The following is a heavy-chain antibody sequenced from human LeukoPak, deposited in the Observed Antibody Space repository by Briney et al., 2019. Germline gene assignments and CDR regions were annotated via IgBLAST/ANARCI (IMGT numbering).Heavy chain of an antibody. D-gene: IGHD3-10*01. CDR2: ISSTSDYI. J-gene: IGHJ4*02. Sequence: GGSLRLSCAASGFTFTTYSMNWVRQAPGKGLEWVSSISSTSDYIYYADSLKGRLTISRDNAKNSLYLQMNSLRAEDTAVYYCAREEEDYYDSGTYHFDFWGQGTLVTVSS. CDR3: AREEEDYYDSGTYHFDF. CDR1: GFTFTTYS. V-gene: IGHV3-21*01.